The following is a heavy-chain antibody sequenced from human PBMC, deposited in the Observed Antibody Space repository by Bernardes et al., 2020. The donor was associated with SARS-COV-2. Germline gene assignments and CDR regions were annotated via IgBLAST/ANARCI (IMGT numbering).Heavy chain of an antibody. V-gene: IGHV3-7*01. CDR3: ARDSLTFDM. CDR1: GFTFSTHW. J-gene: IGHJ3*02. CDR2: INQDGSEK. Sequence: GGSLRLSCAASGFTFSTHWMTWVRQPPGKGLEWVANINQDGSEKNYVDSVKGRFTISRDNAKNSLSLQMNSLRADDTAIYYCARDSLTFDMWGQGTMVTVSS.